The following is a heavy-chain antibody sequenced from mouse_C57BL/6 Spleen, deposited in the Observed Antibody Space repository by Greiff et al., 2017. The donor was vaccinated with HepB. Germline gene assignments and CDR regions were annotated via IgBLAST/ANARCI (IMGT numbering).Heavy chain of an antibody. CDR2: IDPSDSYT. CDR3: ARGWTAWFAY. Sequence: VQLQQPGAELVRPGTSVKLSCKASGYTFTSYWMHWVKQRPGQGLEWIGVIDPSDSYTNYNQQFKGKATLTVDTSSSTAYMQLSSLTSEDSAVYYCARGWTAWFAYWGQGTLVTVSA. CDR1: GYTFTSYW. D-gene: IGHD2-3*01. V-gene: IGHV1-59*01. J-gene: IGHJ3*01.